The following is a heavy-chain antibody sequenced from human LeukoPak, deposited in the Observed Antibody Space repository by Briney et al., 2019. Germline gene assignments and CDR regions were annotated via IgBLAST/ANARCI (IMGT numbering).Heavy chain of an antibody. J-gene: IGHJ4*02. CDR2: ISGRTSTI. Sequence: GGSLRLSCVVSGFTFSPYSMNWVRQAPGKGLEWVAYISGRTSTIYYADSVYGRFTISRDNAKNSLYLQMNSLRAEDTAVYYCARARLDLVVVTDEPIDYWGQGTLVTVSS. CDR1: GFTFSPYS. CDR3: ARARLDLVVVTDEPIDY. V-gene: IGHV3-48*04. D-gene: IGHD2-15*01.